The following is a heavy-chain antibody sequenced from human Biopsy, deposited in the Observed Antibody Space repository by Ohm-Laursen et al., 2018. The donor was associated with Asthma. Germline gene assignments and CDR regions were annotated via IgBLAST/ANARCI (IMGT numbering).Heavy chain of an antibody. V-gene: IGHV3-7*05. CDR3: ARDVDLRSVY. D-gene: IGHD2-15*01. Sequence: GSLRLSCTASGFTVSSNGMSWVRQPPGKGLEWVANIKEDGSEKNYVDSVKGRFTISRDNGKNSLYLQMNSLRAEDTAVYYCARDVDLRSVYWGQGTLVTVSS. CDR2: IKEDGSEK. J-gene: IGHJ4*02. CDR1: GFTVSSNG.